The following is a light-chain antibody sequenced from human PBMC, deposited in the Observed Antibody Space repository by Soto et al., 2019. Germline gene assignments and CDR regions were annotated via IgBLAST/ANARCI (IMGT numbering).Light chain of an antibody. Sequence: DLPLTQSPSFLSASVGDRVTITCRASQGTSSYLAWYQQKPGKAPNLLIYATSTLQSGVPSRFSGSGSGTEFTLTISNLQPEDFASYYCQQLYSYRLTFGGGTKVEIK. V-gene: IGKV1-9*01. CDR3: QQLYSYRLT. CDR1: QGTSSY. CDR2: ATS. J-gene: IGKJ4*01.